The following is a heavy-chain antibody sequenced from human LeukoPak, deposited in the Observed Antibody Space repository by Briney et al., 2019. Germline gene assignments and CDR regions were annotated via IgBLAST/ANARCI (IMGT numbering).Heavy chain of an antibody. CDR2: IIPIFGTA. J-gene: IGHJ1*01. D-gene: IGHD2-21*02. V-gene: IGHV1-69*13. Sequence: GASVKVSCKASGGTFSNYAISWVRQAPGQGLEWMGGIIPIFGTANYAQKFQGRVTITADESTSTAYMELSSLRSEDTAVYYCARDVGAYCGGDCYRYFQHWGQGTLVTVSS. CDR1: GGTFSNYA. CDR3: ARDVGAYCGGDCYRYFQH.